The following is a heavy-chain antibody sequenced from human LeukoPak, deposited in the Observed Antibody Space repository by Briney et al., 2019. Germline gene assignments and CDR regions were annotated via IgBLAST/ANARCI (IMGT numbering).Heavy chain of an antibody. CDR1: GGSISSYY. J-gene: IGHJ5*02. CDR2: INHSGST. Sequence: SETLSLTCTVSGGSISSYYWSWIRQPPGKGLEWIGEINHSGSTNYNPSLKSRVTISVDTSKNQFSLKLSSVTAADTAVYYCARRAPTNWFDPWGQGTLVTLSS. CDR3: ARRAPTNWFDP. V-gene: IGHV4-34*01.